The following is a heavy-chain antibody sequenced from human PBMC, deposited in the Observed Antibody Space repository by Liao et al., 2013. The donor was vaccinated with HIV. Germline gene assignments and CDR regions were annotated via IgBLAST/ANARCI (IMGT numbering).Heavy chain of an antibody. CDR2: IYYSGST. CDR3: ARVVRGVRVYAFDI. V-gene: IGHV4-30-4*08. J-gene: IGHJ3*02. Sequence: QVQLQESGPGLVKPSETLSLTCTVSGGSISSYYWNWIRQPPGKGLEWIGYIYYSGSTYYNPSLKSRVTISVDTSKNQFSLKLSSVTAADTAVYYCARVVRGVRVYAFDIWGQGTMVTVSS. D-gene: IGHD3-10*02. CDR1: GGSISSYY.